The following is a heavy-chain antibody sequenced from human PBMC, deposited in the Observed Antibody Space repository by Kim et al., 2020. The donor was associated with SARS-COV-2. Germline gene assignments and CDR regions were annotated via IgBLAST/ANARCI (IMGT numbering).Heavy chain of an antibody. D-gene: IGHD1-26*01. CDR1: GGSISSGDHY. J-gene: IGHJ6*02. CDR2: IYYTGNT. CDR3: ARGGYFYDSKDG. Sequence: SETLSLTCIVSGGSISSGDHYWGWIRQPPGKGLEWIGHIYYTGNTYYNPSVKSRITMSVDTSKNQFSLKLTSVTAAGAAVYYCARGGYFYDSKDGGGQGTSVTVSS. V-gene: IGHV4-30-4*01.